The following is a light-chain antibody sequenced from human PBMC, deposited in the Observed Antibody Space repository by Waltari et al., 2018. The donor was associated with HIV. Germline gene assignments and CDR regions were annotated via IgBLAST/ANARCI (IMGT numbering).Light chain of an antibody. J-gene: IGLJ3*02. CDR1: SSYVGGYNL. CDR2: EVS. Sequence: QSALTQPASVSGSPGHSITISCTGTSSYVGGYNLVSWYQQHPGKDPKPMIYEVSKRPSGVANRFSGSKNGNTASLTITGHQAEDEADYYCCSYAGSSTFGVFGGGTKLTVL. CDR3: CSYAGSSTFGV. V-gene: IGLV2-23*02.